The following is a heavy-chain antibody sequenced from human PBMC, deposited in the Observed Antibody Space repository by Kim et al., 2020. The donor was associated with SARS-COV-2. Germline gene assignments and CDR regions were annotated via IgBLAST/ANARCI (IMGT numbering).Heavy chain of an antibody. Sequence: GGSLRLSCVASGFIFSNYAMNWVRQAPGKGLEWVSVISNSGDFTYYADSVKGLFTISRDNSKNTLYLQMKSLRAEDTAIYYCARDFSRDWFDPWGQGTLVTVSS. CDR2: ISNSGDFT. J-gene: IGHJ5*02. V-gene: IGHV3-23*01. CDR1: GFIFSNYA. CDR3: ARDFSRDWFDP.